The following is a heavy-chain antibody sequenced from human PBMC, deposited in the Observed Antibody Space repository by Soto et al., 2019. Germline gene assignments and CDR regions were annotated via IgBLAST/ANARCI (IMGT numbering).Heavy chain of an antibody. Sequence: QVQLVQSGAEVKKPGASVKVSCKASGYTFTSYYMHWVRQAPGQGLEWMGIINPSGGSTSYAQKCQVRVTMTRDTSTSTVYLELSCLRSEDTAVYYRARSFSGTTVTTGIDYWGQGTLVSVSS. V-gene: IGHV1-46*01. CDR1: GYTFTSYY. CDR2: INPSGGST. J-gene: IGHJ4*02. CDR3: ARSFSGTTVTTGIDY. D-gene: IGHD4-4*01.